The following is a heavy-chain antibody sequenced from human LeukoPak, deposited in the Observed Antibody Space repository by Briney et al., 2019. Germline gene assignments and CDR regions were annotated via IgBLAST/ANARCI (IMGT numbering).Heavy chain of an antibody. CDR3: AKPPRYCSSTSCPFYMDV. Sequence: GGSLRLSCAASGFTFSNYAMSWVRQAPGKGLEWVSGTSGSGGSTNYADSVKGRFTISRDNSKNTLYLQMNSLRAEDTAVYYCAKPPRYCSSTSCPFYMDVWGKGTTVTVSS. CDR1: GFTFSNYA. V-gene: IGHV3-23*01. J-gene: IGHJ6*03. D-gene: IGHD2-2*01. CDR2: TSGSGGST.